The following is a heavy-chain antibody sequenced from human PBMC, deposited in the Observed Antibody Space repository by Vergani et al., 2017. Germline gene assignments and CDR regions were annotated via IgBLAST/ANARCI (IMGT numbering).Heavy chain of an antibody. CDR3: ARDFVGSSTHYYYYDGMDV. CDR2: INPNSGGT. CDR1: GYTFTGYY. Sequence: QVQLVQSGAEVKKPGASVKVSCKASGYTFTGYYMHWVRQAPGQGLEWMGWINPNSGGTNYAQKFQGRVTMTRDTSISTAYMELSRLRSADTAVYYCARDFVGSSTHYYYYDGMDVWGQGTTVTVSS. V-gene: IGHV1-2*02. J-gene: IGHJ6*02. D-gene: IGHD6-13*01.